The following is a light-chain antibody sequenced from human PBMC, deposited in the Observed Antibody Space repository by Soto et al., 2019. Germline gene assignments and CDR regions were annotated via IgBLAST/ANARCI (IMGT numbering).Light chain of an antibody. J-gene: IGKJ1*01. CDR1: QTITNY. Sequence: DIQMTQSPSSLSASVGDRVTITCRAIQTITNYLNWYQQKPGKAPKLLIYAASTLLSGVPSRFTGGGSGTDFTLTIDSLQPEDFATYFCQQSYSSPWTFGQGTKVEI. V-gene: IGKV1-39*01. CDR3: QQSYSSPWT. CDR2: AAS.